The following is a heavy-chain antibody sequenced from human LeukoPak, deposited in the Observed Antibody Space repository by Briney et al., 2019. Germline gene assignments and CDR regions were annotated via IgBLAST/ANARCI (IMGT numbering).Heavy chain of an antibody. CDR1: GGSLSSGGYY. D-gene: IGHD6-6*01. Sequence: SQTLSLTCTVSGGSLSSGGYYWSWIRQHPGKGLEWIGHIYYSGSTYYNPSLKSRVTISVDTSKNQFSLKLSSVTAADTAVYYCARVNIAARPPGSFDYWGQGTLVTVSS. J-gene: IGHJ4*02. CDR3: ARVNIAARPPGSFDY. CDR2: IYYSGST. V-gene: IGHV4-31*03.